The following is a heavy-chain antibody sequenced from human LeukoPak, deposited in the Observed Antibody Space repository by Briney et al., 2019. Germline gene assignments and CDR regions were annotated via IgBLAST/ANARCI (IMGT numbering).Heavy chain of an antibody. CDR3: ARAYSSSWYFNWFDP. CDR2: IYHSGST. J-gene: IGHJ5*02. V-gene: IGHV4-38-2*02. Sequence: GSLRLSCTVSGFTLSSYEMSWIRQAPGKGLEWIGTIYHSGSTYYNASLESRVTISVDTSKNQFSLKLSSVTAADTAVYYCARAYSSSWYFNWFDPWGQGTLVTVSS. CDR1: GFTLSSYE. D-gene: IGHD6-13*01.